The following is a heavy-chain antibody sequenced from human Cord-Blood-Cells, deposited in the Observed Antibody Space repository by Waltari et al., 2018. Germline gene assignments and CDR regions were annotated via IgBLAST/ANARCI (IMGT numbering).Heavy chain of an antibody. J-gene: IGHJ5*02. CDR3: ACGGGLGENNWFDP. Sequence: QVQLQESGPGLVKPSETLSLTCAVPGYSLSSGSYWGWIRPPPGKGLEWIGSIYHSGSTYYNPSLKRRVTISVDTSKNQFSLKLSSVTAADTAVYYCACGGGLGENNWFDPWGQGTLVTVSS. V-gene: IGHV4-38-2*01. CDR2: IYHSGST. CDR1: GYSLSSGSY. D-gene: IGHD6-19*01.